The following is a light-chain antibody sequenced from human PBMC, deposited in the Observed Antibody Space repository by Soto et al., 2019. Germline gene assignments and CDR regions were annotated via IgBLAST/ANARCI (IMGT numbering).Light chain of an antibody. Sequence: QVTQSPSSVSASVGVRVTITCGASQSISSYLNWYQQKPGKAPKLLIYAASTLQSGVPSRISGSGSGTDFTLTISSLQPEDFATYYCQQDLRPPLTFGPGTKVDIK. CDR1: QSISSY. CDR2: AAS. CDR3: QQDLRPPLT. J-gene: IGKJ3*01. V-gene: IGKV1-39*01.